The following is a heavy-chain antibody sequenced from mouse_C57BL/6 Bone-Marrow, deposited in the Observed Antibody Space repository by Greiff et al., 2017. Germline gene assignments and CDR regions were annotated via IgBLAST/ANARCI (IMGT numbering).Heavy chain of an antibody. CDR3: ARYPITTVVPYYFDY. CDR1: GYTFTGYW. Sequence: VQLVESGAELMKPGASVKLSCKATGYTFTGYWIEWVKQRPGHGLEWIGEILPGSGSTNYKEKFKGKATFTADTSSNTAYMQLSSLTTEDSAIYYCARYPITTVVPYYFDYWGQGTTLTVSS. CDR2: ILPGSGST. J-gene: IGHJ2*01. V-gene: IGHV1-9*01. D-gene: IGHD1-1*01.